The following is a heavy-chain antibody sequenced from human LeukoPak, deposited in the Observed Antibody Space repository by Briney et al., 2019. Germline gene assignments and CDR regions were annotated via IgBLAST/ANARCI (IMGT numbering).Heavy chain of an antibody. CDR1: GGTFSSYA. Sequence: ASVKVSCKASGGTFSSYAISWVRQAPGQGLEWMGWINPNSGGTNYAQKFQGRVTMTRDTSISTAYMELSRLRSDDTAVYYCARVVVANYLTQFDYWGQGTLVTVSS. D-gene: IGHD2-2*01. CDR3: ARVVVANYLTQFDY. V-gene: IGHV1-2*02. J-gene: IGHJ4*02. CDR2: INPNSGGT.